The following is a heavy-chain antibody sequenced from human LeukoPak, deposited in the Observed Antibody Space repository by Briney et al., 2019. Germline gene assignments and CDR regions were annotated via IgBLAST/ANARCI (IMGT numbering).Heavy chain of an antibody. CDR2: TITIFGTA. CDR1: GGTFSSYA. Sequence: WASVKVSCKASGGTFSSYAISWMRQAPGQGLEWMGGTITIFGTANYAQKFQGRVTITADESTSTAYMELSSLRSEDTAVYYCASSKRQYYYGSGSYFPFDYWGQGTLVTVSS. V-gene: IGHV1-69*13. CDR3: ASSKRQYYYGSGSYFPFDY. D-gene: IGHD3-10*01. J-gene: IGHJ4*02.